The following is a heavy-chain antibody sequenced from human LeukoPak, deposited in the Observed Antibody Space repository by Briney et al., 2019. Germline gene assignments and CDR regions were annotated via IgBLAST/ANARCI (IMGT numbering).Heavy chain of an antibody. D-gene: IGHD3-10*01. CDR3: LRDDSGSYFGY. CDR1: GFSFSSYN. V-gene: IGHV3-21*06. J-gene: IGHJ4*02. CDR2: IGGSSSFI. Sequence: GGSLRLSCAASGFSFSSYNMNWVRQAPGKALEWVSSIGGSSSFIYYADSVRGRFTISRDSAKNSLYLQMNSLRAEDTAVYYCLRDDSGSYFGYWGQGTLVTVSS.